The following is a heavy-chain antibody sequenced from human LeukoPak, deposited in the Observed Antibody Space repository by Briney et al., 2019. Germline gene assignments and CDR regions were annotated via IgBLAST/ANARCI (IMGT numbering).Heavy chain of an antibody. Sequence: GGSLRLSCAASGFIFSGYAMQWVRPAPGMGLEWVAVISNDASYKYYADSAKGRFTISRDNSKNTLYLQMNSLRAEDTAVYYCARDTGRSGIRGSFDYWGQGTLVTVSS. V-gene: IGHV3-30-3*01. CDR2: ISNDASYK. J-gene: IGHJ4*02. CDR1: GFIFSGYA. CDR3: ARDTGRSGIRGSFDY. D-gene: IGHD1-14*01.